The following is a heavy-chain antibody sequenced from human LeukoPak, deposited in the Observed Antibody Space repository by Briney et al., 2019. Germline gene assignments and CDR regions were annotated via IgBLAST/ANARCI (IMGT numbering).Heavy chain of an antibody. Sequence: SETLSLTCAVYGGSFSGYYWSWIRQPPGKGLEWIGEINHSGSTNYNPSLKSRVTISVDTSKNQFSLKLSSVTAADTAVYYCARGSSSGWYRLFDYWGQGTLVTVSS. J-gene: IGHJ4*02. CDR3: ARGSSSGWYRLFDY. CDR1: GGSFSGYY. V-gene: IGHV4-34*01. CDR2: INHSGST. D-gene: IGHD6-19*01.